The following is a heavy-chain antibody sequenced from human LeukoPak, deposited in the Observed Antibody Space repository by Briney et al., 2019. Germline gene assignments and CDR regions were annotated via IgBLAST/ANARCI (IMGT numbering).Heavy chain of an antibody. CDR3: ARAFYDFLTGYPAYFDY. CDR2: ISSSGSTI. V-gene: IGHV3-48*04. Sequence: GGSLRLSCAASAFTFSSYSMNWVRQAPGKGLEWVSYISSSGSTIYYADSVKGRFTISRDNAKNSLYLQMNSLRAEDTAVYYCARAFYDFLTGYPAYFDYWGQGTLVTVSS. J-gene: IGHJ4*02. D-gene: IGHD3-9*01. CDR1: AFTFSSYS.